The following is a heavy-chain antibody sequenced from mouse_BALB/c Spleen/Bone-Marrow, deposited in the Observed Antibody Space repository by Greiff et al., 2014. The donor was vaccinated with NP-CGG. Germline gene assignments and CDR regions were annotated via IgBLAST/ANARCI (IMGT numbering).Heavy chain of an antibody. V-gene: IGHV1-7*01. CDR3: ARPYRYDKEFAY. CDR1: GFPFTTYW. J-gene: IGHJ3*01. Sequence: LEESGAELAKPGASVKMSCKASGFPFTTYWMHWFKQRPGQGLEWIGYIDPSTGHTEYNQNFKDKATLTADKSSSTAYMQLSSLTSEDSAVYYCARPYRYDKEFAYWGQGTLVTVSA. D-gene: IGHD2-14*01. CDR2: IDPSTGHT.